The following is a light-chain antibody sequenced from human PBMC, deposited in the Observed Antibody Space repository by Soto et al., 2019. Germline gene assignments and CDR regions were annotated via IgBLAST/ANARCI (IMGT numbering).Light chain of an antibody. V-gene: IGKV3-15*01. J-gene: IGKJ5*01. CDR2: GAS. Sequence: EIFLTQSPDTLPLSPGERAPPSCRASQSVTNYIAWYQQKPGQAPRLLIYGASTRATGIPARFSGSGSGTEFTLTISSLQSEDFSVYYCQQYNNWPPITLGQGTRLEI. CDR3: QQYNNWPPIT. CDR1: QSVTNY.